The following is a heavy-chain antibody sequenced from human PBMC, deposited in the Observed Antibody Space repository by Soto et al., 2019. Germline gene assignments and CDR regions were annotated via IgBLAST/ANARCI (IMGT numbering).Heavy chain of an antibody. D-gene: IGHD3-3*01. J-gene: IGHJ4*02. CDR1: GDTFSRYA. CDR3: AREGGFSERQHVAS. Sequence: QVQLVQSGAEVKKPGSSVKVSCKASGDTFSRYAISWVRQAPGQGLEWMGGIKPIFGTTNYAQKFRGRVTITADESTGTAYMELISLRFEDTAVYYCAREGGFSERQHVASWGQGTLVTVSS. V-gene: IGHV1-69*01. CDR2: IKPIFGTT.